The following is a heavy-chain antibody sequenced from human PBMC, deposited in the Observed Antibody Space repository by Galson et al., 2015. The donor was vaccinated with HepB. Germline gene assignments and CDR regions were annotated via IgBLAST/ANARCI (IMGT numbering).Heavy chain of an antibody. CDR1: GSSFSDSA. D-gene: IGHD1-26*01. CDR3: ARGGGSFGY. V-gene: IGHV3-21*06. CDR2: INSGSTSI. J-gene: IGHJ4*02. Sequence: SLRLSCAASGSSFSDSAMNWVRQAPGKGLEWVSSINSGSTSIHYADSLRGRVTISRDNTKNSLYLQMNSLQVEDTAVYYRARGGGSFGYWGQGTLVTVSS.